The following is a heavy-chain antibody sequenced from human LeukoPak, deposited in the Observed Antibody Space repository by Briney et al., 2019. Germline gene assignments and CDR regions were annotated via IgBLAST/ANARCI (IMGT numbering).Heavy chain of an antibody. CDR3: GPRGTYYLY. J-gene: IGHJ4*02. Sequence: PSETLSLTCTVSGGSISSGSYYWGWIRQPPGKGLEWIGSIYYTGNTFYNPSLKSRVAISVDTSKNQFSLKLSSVTAADTAVYYCGPRGTYYLYWGQGTLVTVSS. D-gene: IGHD3-10*01. CDR1: GGSISSGSYY. V-gene: IGHV4-39*01. CDR2: IYYTGNT.